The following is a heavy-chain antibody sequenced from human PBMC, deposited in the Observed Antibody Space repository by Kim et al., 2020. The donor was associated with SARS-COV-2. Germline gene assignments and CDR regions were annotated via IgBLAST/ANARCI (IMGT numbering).Heavy chain of an antibody. D-gene: IGHD3-10*01. V-gene: IGHV4-61*01. Sequence: SETLSLTCTVSGGSVSSGSYYWSWIRQPPGKGLEWIGYIYYSGSTNYNPSLKSRVTISVDTSKNQFSLKLSSVTAADTAVYYCARDRGGITMVRGVIITSVHDAFDIWGQGTMVTVSS. CDR2: IYYSGST. CDR3: ARDRGGITMVRGVIITSVHDAFDI. CDR1: GGSVSSGSYY. J-gene: IGHJ3*02.